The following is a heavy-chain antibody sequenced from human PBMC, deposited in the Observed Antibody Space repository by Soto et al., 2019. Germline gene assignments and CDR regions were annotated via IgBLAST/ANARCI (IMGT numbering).Heavy chain of an antibody. Sequence: GGSLRLSCAASGFTFSSYGMHWVRQAPGKGLEWVADVASDGSNEHYADSVKGRFTISRDNSKNTLFLQMNSLSAADTAVYYCAKSPYHSSGYYYYFHYWGQGTLVTVSS. CDR2: VASDGSNE. D-gene: IGHD3-22*01. V-gene: IGHV3-30*18. J-gene: IGHJ4*02. CDR1: GFTFSSYG. CDR3: AKSPYHSSGYYYYFHY.